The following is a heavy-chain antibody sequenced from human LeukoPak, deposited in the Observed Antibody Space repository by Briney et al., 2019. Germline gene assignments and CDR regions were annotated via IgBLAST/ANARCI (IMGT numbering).Heavy chain of an antibody. D-gene: IGHD6-13*01. Sequence: GGSLRLSCTASGFSFSSYAMTWVRQAPGKGLEWVSAIRGSGGSTYYRDSVKGRFTISRDNSQNTLHLQMNSLRAEDTAVYYCVKQWSEAAAGTLDYWGQGTLVTVSS. V-gene: IGHV3-23*01. CDR2: IRGSGGST. J-gene: IGHJ4*02. CDR1: GFSFSSYA. CDR3: VKQWSEAAAGTLDY.